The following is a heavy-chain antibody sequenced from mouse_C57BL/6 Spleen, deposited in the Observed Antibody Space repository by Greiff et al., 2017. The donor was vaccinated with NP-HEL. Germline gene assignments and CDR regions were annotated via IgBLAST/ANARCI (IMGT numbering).Heavy chain of an antibody. CDR2: INPNNGGT. Sequence: EVQLQQSGPELVKPGASVKMSCKASGYTFTDYNMHWVKQSHGKSLEWIGYINPNNGGTSYNPKFKGKATLTVNKSSSTAYMELRSLTSEDSAVYYCARHYYGSSPWFAYCGQGTLVTVSA. CDR3: ARHYYGSSPWFAY. CDR1: GYTFTDYN. J-gene: IGHJ3*01. V-gene: IGHV1-22*01. D-gene: IGHD1-1*01.